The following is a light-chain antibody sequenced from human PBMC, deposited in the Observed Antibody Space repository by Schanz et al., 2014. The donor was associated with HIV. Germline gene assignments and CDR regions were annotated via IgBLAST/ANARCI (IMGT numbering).Light chain of an antibody. V-gene: IGLV2-14*01. CDR3: SSYAATSNVL. CDR2: DVS. CDR1: SSDVGGYKF. J-gene: IGLJ3*02. Sequence: QSALTQPASLSGSPGQSITISCTGTSSDVGGYKFVSWYQQHPGKAPKLLLYDVSIRVRPSGVSNRFSGSKSGNTASLTISGLQADDEADYYCSSYAATSNVLFGGGTMLTVL.